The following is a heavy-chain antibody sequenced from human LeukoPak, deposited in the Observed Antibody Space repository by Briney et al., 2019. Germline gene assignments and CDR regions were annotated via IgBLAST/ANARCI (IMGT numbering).Heavy chain of an antibody. Sequence: GGSLRLSCAASGFPFSDYGMHWVRQAPGKGLEWVAFIRYDGNNKYYADSVKGRFTISRDNSKNTLYLQMNSLRSEDTAVYYCAKDRWGSIASLDSWGQGTLVTVSS. CDR2: IRYDGNNK. CDR1: GFPFSDYG. J-gene: IGHJ4*02. D-gene: IGHD6-6*01. CDR3: AKDRWGSIASLDS. V-gene: IGHV3-30*02.